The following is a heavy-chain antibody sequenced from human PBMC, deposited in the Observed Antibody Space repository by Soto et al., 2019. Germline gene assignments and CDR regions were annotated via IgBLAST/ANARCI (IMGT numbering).Heavy chain of an antibody. CDR3: VHDGKLGYTGYDRFDY. V-gene: IGHV2-5*01. J-gene: IGHJ4*02. CDR2: IYWNDDA. Sequence: SCPTLVNPTQTLTLTCSFSGFSLSTHEVGVVWIRQPPGKALEWLALIYWNDDARYSPSLKNRLTITKDTSKNQVVLTMTNMDPVDTATYSRVHDGKLGYTGYDRFDYWGQGILGTVSS. CDR1: GFSLSTHEVG. D-gene: IGHD5-12*01.